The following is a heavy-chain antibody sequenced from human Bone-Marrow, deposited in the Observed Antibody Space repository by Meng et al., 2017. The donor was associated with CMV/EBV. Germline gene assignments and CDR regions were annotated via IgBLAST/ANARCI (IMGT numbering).Heavy chain of an antibody. CDR1: GFTFSSYG. CDR2: IRYDGSNK. V-gene: IGHV3-30*02. CDR3: AKDRYRSQLPPYYGMDV. J-gene: IGHJ6*02. D-gene: IGHD2-2*01. Sequence: SCAASGFTFSSYGMHWVRQAPGKGLEWVAFIRYDGSNKYYADSAKGRFTISRDNSKNTLYLQMNSLRAEDTAVYYCAKDRYRSQLPPYYGMDVWGQGTTVTVSS.